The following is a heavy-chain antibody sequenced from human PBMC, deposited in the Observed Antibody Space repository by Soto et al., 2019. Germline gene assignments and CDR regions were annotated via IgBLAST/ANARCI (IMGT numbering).Heavy chain of an antibody. CDR1: GFTSSGYG. V-gene: IGHV3-33*01. Sequence: QVQLVESGGGVVQPGRSLRLSCAASGFTSSGYGMHWVRQAPGKGLEWVAVIWYDGSNENYADTVKGRFTISRDNSKNTLYLQMNSLRDEDTAVYYCARRFSSGWYADYWGQGTLVTVS. CDR2: IWYDGSNE. CDR3: ARRFSSGWYADY. J-gene: IGHJ4*02. D-gene: IGHD6-19*01.